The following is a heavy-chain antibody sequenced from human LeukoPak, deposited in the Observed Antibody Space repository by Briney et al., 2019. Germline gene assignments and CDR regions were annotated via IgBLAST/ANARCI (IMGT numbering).Heavy chain of an antibody. V-gene: IGHV3-21*01. CDR2: ISSSGSYI. J-gene: IGHJ4*02. CDR3: ARDSFAGYDSSGYSSYDY. Sequence: PGGSLRLSCAASGFTFSSYSMNWVRQAPGKGLEWISTISSSGSYIYYADSVKGRFTISRDNAKNSLYLQMNSLRAEDTAVYYCARDSFAGYDSSGYSSYDYWGQGTLVTVSS. CDR1: GFTFSSYS. D-gene: IGHD3-22*01.